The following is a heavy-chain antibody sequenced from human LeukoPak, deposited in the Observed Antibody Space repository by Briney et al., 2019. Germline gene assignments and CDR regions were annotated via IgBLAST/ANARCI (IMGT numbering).Heavy chain of an antibody. Sequence: GRSLRLSCAASGFTFSSYAMHWVRQAPGKGLEWVAVISYDGSNKYYADSVKGRFTISRDNSKNTLYLQMNSLRAEDTAVYYCAKDTPDNSGSYRDFDYWGQGTLVTVSS. V-gene: IGHV3-30-3*01. CDR2: ISYDGSNK. D-gene: IGHD1-26*01. CDR3: AKDTPDNSGSYRDFDY. J-gene: IGHJ4*02. CDR1: GFTFSSYA.